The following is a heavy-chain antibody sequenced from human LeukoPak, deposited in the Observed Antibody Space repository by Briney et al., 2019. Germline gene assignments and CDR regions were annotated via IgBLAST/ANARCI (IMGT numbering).Heavy chain of an antibody. CDR2: INHSGST. CDR1: GGSFSGYY. CDR3: ARRRGRRVRIFDY. V-gene: IGHV4-34*01. J-gene: IGHJ4*02. Sequence: SETLSLTCAVYGGSFSGYYWSWIRQPPGKGLEWIGEINHSGSTNYNPSLKSRVAISVDTSKNQFSLKLSSVTAADTAVYYCARRRGRRVRIFDYWGQGTLVTVSS. D-gene: IGHD1-26*01.